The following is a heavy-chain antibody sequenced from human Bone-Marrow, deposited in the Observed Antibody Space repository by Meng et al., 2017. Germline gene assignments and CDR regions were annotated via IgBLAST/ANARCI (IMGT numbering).Heavy chain of an antibody. Sequence: EGSLRLSCAASGFTFSSYWMSWVRQAPGKGLEWVANIKKDGSEKYYVDSVKGRFTISRDNAKKSLYLEMNSLRAEDTAVYYCASSAYYYVSGSWGQGTLVTVSS. CDR2: IKKDGSEK. D-gene: IGHD4/OR15-4a*01. V-gene: IGHV3-7*01. CDR3: ASSAYYYVSGS. J-gene: IGHJ4*02. CDR1: GFTFSSYW.